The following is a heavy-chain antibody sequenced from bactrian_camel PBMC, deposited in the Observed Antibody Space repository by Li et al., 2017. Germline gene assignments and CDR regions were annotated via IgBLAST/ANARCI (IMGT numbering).Heavy chain of an antibody. D-gene: IGHD1*01. CDR3: ARGPRVRSGGYCYLESAPYNY. CDR1: GFTFSSDY. CDR2: ISGDGKNT. Sequence: VESGGGLVQLGGSLRLSCAASGFTFSSDYMSWVRLTPGKGLEWLSSISGDGKNTVYPDSVRGRFTISQDNAKKTVYLQMNSLKPEDTAMYYCARGPRVRSGGYCYLESAPYNYWGQGTQVTVS. J-gene: IGHJ4*01. V-gene: IGHV3-2*01.